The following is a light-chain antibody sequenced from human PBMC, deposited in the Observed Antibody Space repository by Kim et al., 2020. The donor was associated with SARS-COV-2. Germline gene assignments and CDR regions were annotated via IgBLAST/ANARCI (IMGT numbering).Light chain of an antibody. Sequence: SVSPGQTASITCSGDKLGEKYVCWFQQKSAQSPVLVIHKDSKRPSGIPERFSGSNSGNTATLTISGTQAMDEADYYCQAWDSYTSIFGGGTQLTVL. J-gene: IGLJ2*01. CDR1: KLGEKY. CDR2: KDS. V-gene: IGLV3-1*01. CDR3: QAWDSYTSI.